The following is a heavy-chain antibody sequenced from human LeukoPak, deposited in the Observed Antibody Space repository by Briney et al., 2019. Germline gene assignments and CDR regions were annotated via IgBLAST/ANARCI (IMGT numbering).Heavy chain of an antibody. D-gene: IGHD5-12*01. CDR2: IYHSGST. CDR1: GGSISSSSYY. CDR3: ARSCRILDIVATIRARLGGNGFDI. Sequence: SETLSLTCTVFGGSISSSSYYWGWIRQPPWKGLEWIGSIYHSGSTYYNPSLKSRVTIAVETSKNQSSLKLSSVTAADKAVYYCARSCRILDIVATIRARLGGNGFDIWGQGTMVTVSS. V-gene: IGHV4-39*07. J-gene: IGHJ3*02.